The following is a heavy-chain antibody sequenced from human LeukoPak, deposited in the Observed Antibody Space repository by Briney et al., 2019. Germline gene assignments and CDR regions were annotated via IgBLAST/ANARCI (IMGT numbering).Heavy chain of an antibody. Sequence: GSLRLSCAASGFTFSSYAMHWVRQAPGKGLEWVAVISYDGSNKYYADSVKGRFTISRGNSKNTLYLQMNSLRAEDTAVYYCARAGYGDYDTPDYWGQGTLVTVSS. CDR1: GFTFSSYA. CDR2: ISYDGSNK. V-gene: IGHV3-30-3*01. CDR3: ARAGYGDYDTPDY. D-gene: IGHD4-17*01. J-gene: IGHJ4*02.